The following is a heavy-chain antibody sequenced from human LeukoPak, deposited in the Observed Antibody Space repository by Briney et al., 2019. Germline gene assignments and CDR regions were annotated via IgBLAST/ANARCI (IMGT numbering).Heavy chain of an antibody. CDR3: ARGARGDYFYYYYGMDV. Sequence: SETLSLTCAVYGGSFSGYYWSWIRQPPGKGLEWIGEINHSGSTNYNPSLKSRVTISVDTSKNQFSLKLSSVTAADTAVYYCARGARGDYFYYYYGMDVWGQGTTATVSS. J-gene: IGHJ6*02. V-gene: IGHV4-34*01. D-gene: IGHD4-17*01. CDR2: INHSGST. CDR1: GGSFSGYY.